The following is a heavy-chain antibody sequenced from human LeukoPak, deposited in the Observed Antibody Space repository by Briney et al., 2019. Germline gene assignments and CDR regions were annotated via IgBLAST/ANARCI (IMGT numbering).Heavy chain of an antibody. CDR1: GGTFSSYA. CDR3: ARVPSYYYGSGSQY. CDR2: ISAYNGNT. Sequence: ASVKVSCKASGGTFSSYAISWVRQAPGQGLEWMGWISAYNGNTNYAQKLQGRVTMTTDTSTSTAYMELRSLRSDDTAVYYCARVPSYYYGSGSQYWGKGTLVTVSS. V-gene: IGHV1-18*01. D-gene: IGHD3-10*01. J-gene: IGHJ4*02.